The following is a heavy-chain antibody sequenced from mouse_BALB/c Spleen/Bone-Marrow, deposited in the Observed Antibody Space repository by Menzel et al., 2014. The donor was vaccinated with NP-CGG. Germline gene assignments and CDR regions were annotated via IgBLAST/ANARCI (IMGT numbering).Heavy chain of an antibody. CDR3: ARDSITTVVATDY. V-gene: IGHV1-69*02. CDR1: GYTFTSYW. J-gene: IGHJ2*01. CDR2: IDPSDNYT. D-gene: IGHD1-1*01. Sequence: VQLQQSGAELVKPGASVKLSCKASGYTFTSYWMHWVKQRPGQGLEWIGEIDPSDNYTNYNQKFKGKATLTVDKSSSTAYMQLSSLTSEDSAVYYCARDSITTVVATDYWGQGTTLTVSS.